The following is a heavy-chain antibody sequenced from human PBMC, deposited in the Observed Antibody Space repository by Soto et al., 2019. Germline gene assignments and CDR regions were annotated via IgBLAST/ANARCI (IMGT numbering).Heavy chain of an antibody. Sequence: ASVKVSCKASGYTFTSYGISWVRQAPGQGLEWMGWISAYNGNTNYAQKLQGRVTMTADTSTSTAYMELRSLRSDDTAVYYCASPNKDKVDAFDIWGQGTMVTVSS. CDR3: ASPNKDKVDAFDI. CDR1: GYTFTSYG. CDR2: ISAYNGNT. J-gene: IGHJ3*02. V-gene: IGHV1-18*01.